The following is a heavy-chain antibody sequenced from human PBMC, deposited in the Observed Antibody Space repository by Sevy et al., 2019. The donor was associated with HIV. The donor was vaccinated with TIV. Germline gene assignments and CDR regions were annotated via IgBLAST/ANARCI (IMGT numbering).Heavy chain of an antibody. CDR3: ARDGWGGAARPGRPPADYYYYYGMDV. Sequence: SETLSLTCTVSGGSISSYYWSWIRQPAGKGLEWIGHIYNSGSTNYNPSLKSRVTMSVDTSKNQFSLKLSSVTAADTAVYYCARDGWGGAARPGRPPADYYYYYGMDVWGQGTTVTVSS. J-gene: IGHJ6*02. CDR1: GGSISSYY. D-gene: IGHD6-6*01. V-gene: IGHV4-4*07. CDR2: IYNSGST.